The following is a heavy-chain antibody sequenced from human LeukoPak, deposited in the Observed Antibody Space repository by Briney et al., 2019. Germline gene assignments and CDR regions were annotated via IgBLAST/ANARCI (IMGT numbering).Heavy chain of an antibody. CDR3: ARGLIGYFYYMDV. V-gene: IGHV5-51*01. CDR2: IFPGDSGT. CDR1: GYGFTTYW. D-gene: IGHD2-8*01. J-gene: IGHJ6*03. Sequence: GESLKISCRGAGYGFTTYWIAWVRQPPTKGLEWMATIFPGDSGTRYSPSFQGQVTISADSSISTAYLQWSSLKVSDTATYYCARGLIGYFYYMDVWGEGTTVIVSS.